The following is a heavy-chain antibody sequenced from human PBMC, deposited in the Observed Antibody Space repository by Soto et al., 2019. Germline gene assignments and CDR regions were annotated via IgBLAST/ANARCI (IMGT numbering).Heavy chain of an antibody. D-gene: IGHD3-22*01. CDR2: ISGSGGST. CDR1: GFTFSSYA. V-gene: IGHV3-23*01. CDR3: AKGTSIVADYFDY. Sequence: LRLSCAASGFTFSSYAMSWVRQAPGKGLEWVSAISGSGGSTYYADSVEGRFTISRDNSKNTLYLQMNSLRAEDTAVYYCAKGTSIVADYFDYWGQGTLVTVSS. J-gene: IGHJ4*02.